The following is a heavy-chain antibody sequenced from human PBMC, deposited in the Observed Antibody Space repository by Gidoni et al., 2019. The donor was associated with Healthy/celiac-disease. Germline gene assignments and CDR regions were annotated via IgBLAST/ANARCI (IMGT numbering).Heavy chain of an antibody. CDR1: GFTFSSYA. J-gene: IGHJ4*02. Sequence: EVQLVASGGGLVQPGGSLRLSCAASGFTFSSYAMSWVRQAPGKGLEWVSAISGSGGSTYYADSVKSRFTSSRDNSKNTLYLQMNSLRAEDTAVYYCAKGESSGWYGDYWGQGTLVTVSS. D-gene: IGHD6-19*01. V-gene: IGHV3-23*04. CDR3: AKGESSGWYGDY. CDR2: ISGSGGST.